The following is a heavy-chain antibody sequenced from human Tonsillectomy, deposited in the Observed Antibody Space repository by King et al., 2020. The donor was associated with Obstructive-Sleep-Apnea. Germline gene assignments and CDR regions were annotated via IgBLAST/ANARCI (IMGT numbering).Heavy chain of an antibody. Sequence: VQLVESGGALVQPGGSLRLSCAASGFTFSDYAMTWGRQAPGKWLEWVSAISGAGTGTYYTDSGRGRFTISRDNSNKTLHLQMNSLRAEDTAVYYCAKEKDAQGYFDFWGQGTLVTASS. CDR2: ISGAGTGT. D-gene: IGHD2-2*01. V-gene: IGHV3-23*04. CDR1: GFTFSDYA. CDR3: AKEKDAQGYFDF. J-gene: IGHJ4*02.